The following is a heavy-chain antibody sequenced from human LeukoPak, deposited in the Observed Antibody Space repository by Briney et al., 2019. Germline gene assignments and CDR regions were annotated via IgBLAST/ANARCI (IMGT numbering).Heavy chain of an antibody. CDR2: IHYDGSNK. J-gene: IGHJ4*02. Sequence: GGSLRLSCAASGFTFSSYAMSWVRQAPGKGQEWVAFIHYDGSNKYYADSVKGRFTISRDNSKNTLYLQMNTLRAEDTSVYYCAKDFSKRSGYFDYWGQGTLVTVSS. CDR3: AKDFSKRSGYFDY. D-gene: IGHD2-15*01. CDR1: GFTFSSYA. V-gene: IGHV3-30*02.